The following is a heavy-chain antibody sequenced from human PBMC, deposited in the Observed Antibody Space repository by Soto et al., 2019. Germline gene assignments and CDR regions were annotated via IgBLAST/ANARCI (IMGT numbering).Heavy chain of an antibody. V-gene: IGHV4-39*07. D-gene: IGHD6-6*01. Sequence: SETLSLTCTVSGGSISSSSYYWGWIRQHPGKGLEWIGYNYYSGITYYNPPLKSRVTISLDTSKNQFSLKLSSVTAADTAVYYCARGSSIAGLYYGMDVWGQGTTVTVSS. J-gene: IGHJ6*02. CDR1: GGSISSSSYY. CDR3: ARGSSIAGLYYGMDV. CDR2: NYYSGIT.